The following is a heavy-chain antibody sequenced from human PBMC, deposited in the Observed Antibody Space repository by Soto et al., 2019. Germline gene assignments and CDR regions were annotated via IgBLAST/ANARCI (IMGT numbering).Heavy chain of an antibody. Sequence: PGGSLRLSCAASGFTFSSYGMHWVRQAPGKGLEWVAVIWYDGSNKYYADSVKGRFTISRDNSKNTLYLQMNSLRAEDTAVYYCARDKAQRGGGMDVWGQGTTVTVSS. J-gene: IGHJ6*02. CDR1: GFTFSSYG. CDR3: ARDKAQRGGGMDV. D-gene: IGHD3-16*01. CDR2: IWYDGSNK. V-gene: IGHV3-33*01.